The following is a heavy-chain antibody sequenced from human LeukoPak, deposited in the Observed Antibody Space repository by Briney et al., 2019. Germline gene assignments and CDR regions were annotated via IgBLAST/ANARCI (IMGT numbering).Heavy chain of an antibody. J-gene: IGHJ4*02. D-gene: IGHD6-6*01. CDR1: GGSISSYF. CDR3: AGEYSSSSAFDY. CDR2: IYYSGST. Sequence: PSETLSLTCTISGGSISSYFWSWIRQPPGKGLEWIGSIYYSGSTYYNPSLKSRVTISVDKSKNQFSLKLSSVTAADTAVYYCAGEYSSSSAFDYWGQGTLVTVSS. V-gene: IGHV4-59*12.